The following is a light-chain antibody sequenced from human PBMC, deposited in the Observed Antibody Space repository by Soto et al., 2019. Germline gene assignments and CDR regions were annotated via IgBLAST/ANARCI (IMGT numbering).Light chain of an antibody. Sequence: LTKHAYLYDSPGQSITISCTGTSSHVGGSNFVSWYQQHPGKPPKLIIYDVANRPSGVSSRFSGSKSGSTASLMSSRLQTEDEADYYCVSYTSSATSVFGTGTKVTVL. CDR1: SSHVGGSNF. CDR3: VSYTSSATSV. CDR2: DVA. V-gene: IGLV2-14*03. J-gene: IGLJ1*01.